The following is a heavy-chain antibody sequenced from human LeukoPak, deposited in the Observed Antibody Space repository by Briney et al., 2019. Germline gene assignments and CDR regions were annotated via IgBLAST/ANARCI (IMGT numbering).Heavy chain of an antibody. J-gene: IGHJ4*02. V-gene: IGHV1-69*06. CDR2: IIPIFGTA. CDR3: ARVFGYSYTLGFDY. CDR1: GGTFSSYA. Sequence: SVKVSCKASGGTFSSYAISWVRQAPGQGLEWMGGIIPIFGTANYAQKFQGRVTITADKSTSTAYMELSSLRSEDTAVYYCARVFGYSYTLGFDYWGQGTLVTVSS. D-gene: IGHD5-18*01.